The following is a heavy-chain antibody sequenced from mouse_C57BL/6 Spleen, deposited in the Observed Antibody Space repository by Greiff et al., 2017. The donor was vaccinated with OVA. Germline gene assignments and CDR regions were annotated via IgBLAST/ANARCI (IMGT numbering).Heavy chain of an antibody. V-gene: IGHV1-53*01. CDR1: GYTFTSYW. J-gene: IGHJ1*03. CDR3: ARKGIYYDYDVGYFDV. D-gene: IGHD2-4*01. CDR2: INPSNGGT. Sequence: QVQLQQPGTELVKPGASVKLSCKASGYTFTSYWMHWVKQRPGQGLEWIGNINPSNGGTNYNEKFKSKATLTVDKSSSTAYMQLSSLTSEDSAVYYCARKGIYYDYDVGYFDVWGTGTTVTVSS.